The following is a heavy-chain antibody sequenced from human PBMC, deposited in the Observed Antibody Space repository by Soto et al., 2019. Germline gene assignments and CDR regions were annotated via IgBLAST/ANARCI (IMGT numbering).Heavy chain of an antibody. Sequence: QVQLVESGGDLVKPGGSLRLSCVASGFTFTDYYMTWIRQAPGKGPEWVAYISVSSSMTYYADSVLGRFTVSRDNAKNLVSLQIDSVTVEDTAMYYCASDSGKTPDYWGQGTLVTVSS. CDR2: ISVSSSMT. CDR3: ASDSGKTPDY. CDR1: GFTFTDYY. V-gene: IGHV3-11*01. J-gene: IGHJ4*02.